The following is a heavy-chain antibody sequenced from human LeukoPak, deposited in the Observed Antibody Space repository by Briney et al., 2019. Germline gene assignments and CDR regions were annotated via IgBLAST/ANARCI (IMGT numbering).Heavy chain of an antibody. Sequence: PGRTLRLSCAAYGVTVSSNYMSWVRQAAGKGLEWVSVIYSGGGTYYADSVKGRFTISRDNSKNTLYLQMTSLRAEDTAVYYCARGSLYGMDVWGQGTTVTVSS. V-gene: IGHV3-53*01. CDR3: ARGSLYGMDV. CDR1: GVTVSSNY. CDR2: IYSGGGT. J-gene: IGHJ6*02.